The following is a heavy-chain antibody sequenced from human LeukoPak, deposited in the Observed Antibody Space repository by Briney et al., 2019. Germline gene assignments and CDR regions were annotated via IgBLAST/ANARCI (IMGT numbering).Heavy chain of an antibody. CDR3: ARDQPDYDYVWGSYRSIVY. CDR1: GYTFTSYG. CDR2: ISAYNGNT. J-gene: IGHJ4*02. D-gene: IGHD3-16*02. V-gene: IGHV1-18*01. Sequence: ASVKVSCKASGYTFTSYGISWVRQAPGQGLEWMGWISAYNGNTNYAQKLQGRVTMTTDTSTSTAYMELRSLRSDDTAVYYCARDQPDYDYVWGSYRSIVYWGQGTLVTVSS.